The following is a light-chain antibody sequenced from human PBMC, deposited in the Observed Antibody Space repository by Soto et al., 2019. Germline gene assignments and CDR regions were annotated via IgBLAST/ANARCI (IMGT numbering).Light chain of an antibody. J-gene: IGLJ1*01. V-gene: IGLV2-14*03. Sequence: QSVLTQPASLPGSPVQSITISCAGTSSDIGAYNYVSWYQHLPGKAPKLIIYDVVTRPSVISTRFSASKSGNTASLTISGLQAEDEADYYCSSYTTRNTEVFGTGTKVTVL. CDR3: SSYTTRNTEV. CDR1: SSDIGAYNY. CDR2: DVV.